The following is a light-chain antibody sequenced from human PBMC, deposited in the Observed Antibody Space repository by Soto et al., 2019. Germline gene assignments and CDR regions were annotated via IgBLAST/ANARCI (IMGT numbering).Light chain of an antibody. V-gene: IGKV1-27*01. J-gene: IGKJ3*01. Sequence: DIQMTQSPSSLSASVGDRVTITCRASQGISYFLAWYQQKPGKAPSLLIHDVSTLHSRVPSRFSGSGSGTDFTLTISSLQPEDVATYFCQKYNIAPPDFGPGTKLDLK. CDR3: QKYNIAPPD. CDR2: DVS. CDR1: QGISYF.